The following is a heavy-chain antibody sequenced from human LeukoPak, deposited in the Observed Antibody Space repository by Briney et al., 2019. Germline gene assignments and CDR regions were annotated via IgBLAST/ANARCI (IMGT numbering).Heavy chain of an antibody. CDR1: GGTFSSYA. D-gene: IGHD6-13*01. J-gene: IGHJ6*03. CDR3: ARTGYSSSWRGYYYYYMDV. CDR2: MNPNSGNT. Sequence: ASVKVSCKASGGTFSSYAINWVRQATGQGLEWMGWMNPNSGNTGYAQKFQGRVTITRNTSISTAYMELSSLRSEDTAVYYCARTGYSSSWRGYYYYYMDVWGKGTTVTVSS. V-gene: IGHV1-8*03.